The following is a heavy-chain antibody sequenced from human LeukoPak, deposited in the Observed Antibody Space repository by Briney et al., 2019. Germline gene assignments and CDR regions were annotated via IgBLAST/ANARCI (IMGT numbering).Heavy chain of an antibody. Sequence: SETLSLTCAVYGGSFSGYYWSWIRQPPGKGLEWIGEINHSGSTNYNASLKSRVTISVDTSKNQFSLWLSSVTAADTAVYYCAPRGDIEHSYGYGKWFDPWGQGTRVTVSS. CDR3: APRGDIEHSYGYGKWFDP. D-gene: IGHD5-18*01. CDR1: GGSFSGYY. V-gene: IGHV4-34*01. CDR2: INHSGST. J-gene: IGHJ5*02.